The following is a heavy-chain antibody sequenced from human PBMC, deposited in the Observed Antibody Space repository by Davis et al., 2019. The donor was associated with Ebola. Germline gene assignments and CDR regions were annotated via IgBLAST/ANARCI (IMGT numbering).Heavy chain of an antibody. J-gene: IGHJ5*02. Sequence: SETLSLTCTVSGGSISSYYWSWIRQPPGKGLEWIGYIYYSGSTNYNPSLKSRVTISVDTSKNQFSLKLSSVTAADTAVYYCARHNVDIVVVVAAIPDWFDPWGQGTLVTVSS. CDR2: IYYSGST. V-gene: IGHV4-59*08. CDR3: ARHNVDIVVVVAAIPDWFDP. D-gene: IGHD2-15*01. CDR1: GGSISSYY.